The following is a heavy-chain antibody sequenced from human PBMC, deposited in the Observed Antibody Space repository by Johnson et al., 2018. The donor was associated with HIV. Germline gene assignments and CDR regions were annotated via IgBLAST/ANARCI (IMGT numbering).Heavy chain of an antibody. Sequence: VQLVESGGGVVQPGGSLRLSCAASGFTVSSNYMNWVRQAPGKGLEWVSVIYSGGSTYYADSVKGRFTISKDNSRNTLFLHMNSLRADDTAVYYCAIGRGEFPRHAFDIWGQGTMVTVSS. CDR2: IYSGGST. V-gene: IGHV3-66*01. J-gene: IGHJ3*02. CDR1: GFTVSSNY. CDR3: AIGRGEFPRHAFDI. D-gene: IGHD3-10*01.